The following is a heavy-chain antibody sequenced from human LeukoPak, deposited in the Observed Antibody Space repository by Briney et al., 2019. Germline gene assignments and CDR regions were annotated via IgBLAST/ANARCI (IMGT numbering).Heavy chain of an antibody. V-gene: IGHV3-74*01. D-gene: IGHD2/OR15-2a*01. CDR1: GFTFSSYW. Sequence: PGGSLRLSCAASGFTFSSYWMYWVRQAPGKGLVWVSRLNSDGSTTSFADSVKGRFTISRDNAKNTLYLQMNSLRAEDTAVYYCARVGTTSNFYYYYGMDVWGQGTTVTFS. CDR2: LNSDGSTT. CDR3: ARVGTTSNFYYYYGMDV. J-gene: IGHJ6*02.